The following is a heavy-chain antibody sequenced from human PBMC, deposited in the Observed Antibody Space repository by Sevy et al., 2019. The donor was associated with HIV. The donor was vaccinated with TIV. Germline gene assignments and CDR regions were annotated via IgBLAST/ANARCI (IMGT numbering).Heavy chain of an antibody. CDR1: AFTFSTYG. J-gene: IGHJ6*02. Sequence: GGSLRLSCVASAFTFSTYGMHWVRQAPGKGLEWVSVISFDGSHKYYADSVKGRCTVPRDNSKNTLNLQMISLRAEDTAVYYCARDLRPHLLYSDFWSGYSGMDVWGQGTTVTVSS. D-gene: IGHD3-3*01. V-gene: IGHV3-30*03. CDR3: ARDLRPHLLYSDFWSGYSGMDV. CDR2: ISFDGSHK.